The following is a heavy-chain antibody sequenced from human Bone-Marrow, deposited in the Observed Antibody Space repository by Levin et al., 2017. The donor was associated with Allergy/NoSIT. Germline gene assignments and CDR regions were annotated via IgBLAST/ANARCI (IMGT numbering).Heavy chain of an antibody. CDR1: GDSVSSNSVA. J-gene: IGHJ4*02. Sequence: SSETLSLTCAISGDSVSSNSVAWNWIRQSPSRGLEWLGRTYYRSKWYNDYAVSVKSRITIIPDTSNNQFSLQLNSVTPEDTAVYYCVRVIGSSWMDYWGQGTLVTVSS. CDR2: TYYRSKWYN. D-gene: IGHD6-13*01. V-gene: IGHV6-1*01. CDR3: VRVIGSSWMDY.